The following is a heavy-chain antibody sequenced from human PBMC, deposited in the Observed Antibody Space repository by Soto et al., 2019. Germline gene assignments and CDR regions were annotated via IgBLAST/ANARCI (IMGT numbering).Heavy chain of an antibody. D-gene: IGHD6-6*01. CDR2: ISVHTGDT. CDR3: ARARAEYSSSFSYYFDS. Sequence: QVQLVQSGSEVKKPGASVKVSCKASGYTFATYGITWVRQAPGQGLEWVAWISVHTGDTKYAQKLQGRVTLTTDTVTTTAYMELRGLTSDDTAIYYCARARAEYSSSFSYYFDSWGQGTLVTVSS. V-gene: IGHV1-18*01. CDR1: GYTFATYG. J-gene: IGHJ4*02.